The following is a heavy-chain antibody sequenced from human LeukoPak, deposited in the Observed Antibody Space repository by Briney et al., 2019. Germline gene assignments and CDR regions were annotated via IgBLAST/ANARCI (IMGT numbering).Heavy chain of an antibody. CDR2: IKQDGSEK. V-gene: IGHV3-7*01. CDR3: ARALKGLRRRIGGTTTFEYYYYMDV. D-gene: IGHD1-26*01. Sequence: GGSLRLSCAASGFTFSSYRMSWVRQAPGKGLEWVANIKQDGSEKYYVDSVKGRFTISRDNAKNSVYLHMNSLRAEDTAVYYCARALKGLRRRIGGTTTFEYYYYMDVWGKGTTVTISS. CDR1: GFTFSSYR. J-gene: IGHJ6*03.